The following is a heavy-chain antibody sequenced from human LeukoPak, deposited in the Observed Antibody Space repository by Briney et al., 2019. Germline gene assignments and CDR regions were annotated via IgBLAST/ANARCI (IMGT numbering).Heavy chain of an antibody. Sequence: SETLSLTCTVSGDSISSYYWSWIRQPAGKGLEWIGRIYTSGSTNYNPSLKSRVTMSVDTSKNQFSLKLSSVTAADTAVYYCARTLPAAIRDDAFDIWGQGTMVTVSS. J-gene: IGHJ3*02. CDR3: ARTLPAAIRDDAFDI. D-gene: IGHD2-2*02. CDR1: GDSISSYY. CDR2: IYTSGST. V-gene: IGHV4-4*07.